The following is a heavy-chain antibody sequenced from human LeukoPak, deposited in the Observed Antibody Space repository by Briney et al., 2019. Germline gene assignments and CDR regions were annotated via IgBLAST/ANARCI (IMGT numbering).Heavy chain of an antibody. J-gene: IGHJ4*02. CDR3: ASRVAGTGFDY. D-gene: IGHD6-19*01. Sequence: ASVKVSCKASGYTFTSYGISWVRQAPGQGLEWMGWISAYNGNTNYAQKPQGRVTMTTDTSTSTAYMELRSLRSDDTAVYYCASRVAGTGFDYWGQGTLVTVSS. CDR1: GYTFTSYG. V-gene: IGHV1-18*01. CDR2: ISAYNGNT.